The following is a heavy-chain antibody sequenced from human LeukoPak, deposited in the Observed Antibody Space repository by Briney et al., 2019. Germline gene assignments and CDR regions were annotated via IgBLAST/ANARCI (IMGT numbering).Heavy chain of an antibody. J-gene: IGHJ5*02. Sequence: SETLSLTCTVSGGSISSSSYYWGWIRQPPGKGLEWIGSIYYSGSTYYNPSLKSRVTISVDTSKNQFSLKLSSVTAADTAVYYCARHRSRRITMIVPRNNWFDPWGQGTLVTVSS. CDR1: GGSISSSSYY. D-gene: IGHD3-22*01. CDR2: IYYSGST. CDR3: ARHRSRRITMIVPRNNWFDP. V-gene: IGHV4-39*01.